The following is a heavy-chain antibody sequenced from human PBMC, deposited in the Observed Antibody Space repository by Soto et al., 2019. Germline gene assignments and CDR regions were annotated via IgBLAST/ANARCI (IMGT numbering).Heavy chain of an antibody. CDR2: ISYDGSNK. Sequence: QVQLVESGGGVVQPGRSLRLSCAASGFTFSSYGMHWVRQATGKGLEWMAVISYDGSNKYYADSVKGRFTISRDNSKNTLYLQMNSLRAEDTAVYYCAKATIGKFGGVIVWGQGTMVTVSS. CDR3: AKATIGKFGGVIV. D-gene: IGHD3-16*02. J-gene: IGHJ3*01. CDR1: GFTFSSYG. V-gene: IGHV3-30*18.